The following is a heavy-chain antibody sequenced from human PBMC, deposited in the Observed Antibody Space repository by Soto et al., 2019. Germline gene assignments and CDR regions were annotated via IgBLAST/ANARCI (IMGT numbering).Heavy chain of an antibody. CDR1: GGSFSGYY. Sequence: SETLSLTCAVYGGSFSGYYWSWIRQPPGKGLEWIGEINHSGSTNYNPSLKSRVTISVDTSKNQFSLKLSSVTAADTAVYHCARTGYSSGWYKAAFDIWGQGTMVT. CDR2: INHSGST. V-gene: IGHV4-34*01. J-gene: IGHJ3*02. D-gene: IGHD6-19*01. CDR3: ARTGYSSGWYKAAFDI.